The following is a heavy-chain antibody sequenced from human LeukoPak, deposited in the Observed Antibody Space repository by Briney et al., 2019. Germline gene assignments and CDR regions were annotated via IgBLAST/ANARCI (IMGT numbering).Heavy chain of an antibody. D-gene: IGHD6-19*01. CDR1: GYTFTSYG. CDR3: ARTGYSSGWYLLPYDAFDI. Sequence: ASVKVSCKASGYTFTSYGISWVRQAPGQGLEWMGWISAYNGNTNYAQKLQGRVTTTTDTSTSTAYMELRSLRSDDTAVYYCARTGYSSGWYLLPYDAFDIWGQGTMVTVSS. J-gene: IGHJ3*02. V-gene: IGHV1-18*01. CDR2: ISAYNGNT.